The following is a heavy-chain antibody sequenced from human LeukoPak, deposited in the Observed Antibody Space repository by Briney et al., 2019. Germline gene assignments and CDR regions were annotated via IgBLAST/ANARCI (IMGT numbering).Heavy chain of an antibody. J-gene: IGHJ4*02. D-gene: IGHD6-13*01. CDR2: INPNSGGT. Sequence: GASVKVSCKASGYTFAGYYMHWVRQAPGQGREWMGWINPNSGGTNYEQKFQGRVTITRITSISTAYMEMSSLRSDDTAVYYCARDTAAAPFDYWGQGTLVTVSS. CDR3: ARDTAAAPFDY. CDR1: GYTFAGYY. V-gene: IGHV1-2*02.